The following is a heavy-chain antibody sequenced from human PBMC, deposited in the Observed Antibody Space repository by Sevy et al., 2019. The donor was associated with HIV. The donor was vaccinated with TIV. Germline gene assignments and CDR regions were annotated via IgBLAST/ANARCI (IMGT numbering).Heavy chain of an antibody. Sequence: ASVKVSCKVSGYTLTELSMHWVRQAPGKGLEWMGGFDPEDGETIYAQKFQGRVTMTEDTSTDTAYMELSSLRSEGTAVHYCATDRSAVAGTPYYWGQGTLVTVSS. CDR2: FDPEDGET. D-gene: IGHD6-19*01. J-gene: IGHJ4*02. CDR3: ATDRSAVAGTPYY. V-gene: IGHV1-24*01. CDR1: GYTLTELS.